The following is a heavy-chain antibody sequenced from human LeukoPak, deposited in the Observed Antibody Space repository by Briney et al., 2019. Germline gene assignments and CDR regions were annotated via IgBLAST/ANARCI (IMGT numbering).Heavy chain of an antibody. D-gene: IGHD1-20*01. J-gene: IGHJ4*02. CDR2: IIPILGIA. CDR3: ARDPVSGVGDY. CDR1: GGTFISYA. V-gene: IGHV1-69*04. Sequence: SVKVSCKASGGTFISYAISWVRQAPGQGLEWMGRIIPILGIANYAQKFQGRVTITADKSTSTAYMELSSLRSEDTAVYYCARDPVSGVGDYWGQGTLVTVSS.